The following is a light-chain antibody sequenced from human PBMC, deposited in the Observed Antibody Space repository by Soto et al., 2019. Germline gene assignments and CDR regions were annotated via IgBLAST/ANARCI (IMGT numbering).Light chain of an antibody. J-gene: IGKJ4*01. CDR2: GIS. CDR3: QPYNNWPLT. Sequence: IVMTQSPATLSVSPWERATLSCRASQSVNSNYLAWYQQKPGQAPRLLIYGISKRATDIPDRFSGSGSGTEFTLTISSLQPEDFAVYYCQPYNNWPLTFGGGTKVDIK. CDR1: QSVNSN. V-gene: IGKV3D-15*01.